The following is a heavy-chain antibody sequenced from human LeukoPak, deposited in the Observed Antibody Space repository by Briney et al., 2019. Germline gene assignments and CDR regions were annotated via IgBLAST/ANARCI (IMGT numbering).Heavy chain of an antibody. CDR2: IYYSGST. Sequence: PSETLSLTCTVSGGSISSYYWSWIRQPPGKGLEWTGYIYYSGSTNYNPSLRSRVTISVDTSKNQFSLKLSSVTAADTAVYYCARGEAANYYYYGMDVWGQGTTVTVSS. J-gene: IGHJ6*02. CDR1: GGSISSYY. V-gene: IGHV4-59*08. D-gene: IGHD2-15*01. CDR3: ARGEAANYYYYGMDV.